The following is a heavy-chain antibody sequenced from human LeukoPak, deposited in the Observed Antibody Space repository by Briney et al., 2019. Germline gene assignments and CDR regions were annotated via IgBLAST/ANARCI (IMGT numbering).Heavy chain of an antibody. CDR1: GFTFSSYE. V-gene: IGHV3-48*03. J-gene: IGHJ4*02. Sequence: GGSLRLSCAASGFTFSSYEMNWVRQAPGKGLEWVSYISSSGSTIYYADSVKGRFTISRDNAKNSLYLQMNSLRAEDTAVYYCAKDPGLSITMVRGVRFNYWGQGTLVTVSS. CDR3: AKDPGLSITMVRGVRFNY. CDR2: ISSSGSTI. D-gene: IGHD3-10*01.